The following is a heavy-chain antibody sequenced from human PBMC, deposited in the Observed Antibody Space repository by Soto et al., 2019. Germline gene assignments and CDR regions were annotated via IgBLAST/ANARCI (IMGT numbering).Heavy chain of an antibody. CDR3: AAPRTDGYKVPDPSTYYYYGLDV. Sequence: SVKVSCKASGGTFSSYAISWVRQAPGQGLEWMGGIIPIFGTPNYAQKFQGRVTITADRSTSTAYLELNSLGSEDTAVYYCAAPRTDGYKVPDPSTYYYYGLDVWGQGTTVTVSS. J-gene: IGHJ6*02. D-gene: IGHD5-12*01. CDR2: IIPIFGTP. V-gene: IGHV1-69*06. CDR1: GGTFSSYA.